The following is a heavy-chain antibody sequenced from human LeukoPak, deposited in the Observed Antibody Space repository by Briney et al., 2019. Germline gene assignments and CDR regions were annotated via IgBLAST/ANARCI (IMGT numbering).Heavy chain of an antibody. CDR3: ARHPSVAGTKGGFDH. CDR1: GGSISSGSYY. V-gene: IGHV4-61*02. J-gene: IGHJ4*02. D-gene: IGHD6-19*01. CDR2: IYTSGST. Sequence: SQTLSLTCTVSGGSISSGSYYWSWIRQPAGNGLEWIGRIYTSGSTNYNPSLKSRVTISVDTSKNQFSLKLSSVTAADTAVYYCARHPSVAGTKGGFDHWGQGTLVTVSS.